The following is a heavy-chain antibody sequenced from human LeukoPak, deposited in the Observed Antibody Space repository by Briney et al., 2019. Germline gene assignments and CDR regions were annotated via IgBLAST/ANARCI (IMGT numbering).Heavy chain of an antibody. CDR2: IKQDGGEK. V-gene: IGHV3-7*01. J-gene: IGHJ4*02. Sequence: GGSLRLSCAASGSPFSSYWMSWVRQAPGKGLEWVANIKQDGGEKFYVDSVKGRITISRDNAKNSLYLQMNSLRAEDTAVYYCARDPLGYYGSGSYYPHPYFDYWGQGTLVTVSS. CDR1: GSPFSSYW. D-gene: IGHD3-10*01. CDR3: ARDPLGYYGSGSYYPHPYFDY.